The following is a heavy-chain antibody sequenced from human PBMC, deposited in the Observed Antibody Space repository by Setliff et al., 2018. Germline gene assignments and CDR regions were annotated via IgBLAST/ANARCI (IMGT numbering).Heavy chain of an antibody. D-gene: IGHD6-13*01. CDR1: GFTFSSYS. Sequence: LRLSCAASGFTFSSYSMNWVRQAPGKGLEWVSSISSSSSYIYYADSVKGRFTISRDNAKNSLYLQMNSLRAEDTAVYYCARAGGSWYPEYYFDYWGQGTLVTV. V-gene: IGHV3-21*01. J-gene: IGHJ4*02. CDR3: ARAGGSWYPEYYFDY. CDR2: ISSSSSYI.